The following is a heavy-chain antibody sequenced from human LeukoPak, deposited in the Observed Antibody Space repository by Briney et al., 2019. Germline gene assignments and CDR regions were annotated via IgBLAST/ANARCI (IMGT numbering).Heavy chain of an antibody. D-gene: IGHD4/OR15-4a*01. V-gene: IGHV3-23*01. CDR2: ISGSGGST. Sequence: GGTLRLSCAASGFTFSSYGMSWVRQAPGKGLEWVSSISGSGGSTYYADSVKGRFTISRDNGKNSLDLQMNSLRADDTAVYYCARDTLGEGEDANYAVYYFDYWGQGTVVTVSS. CDR3: ARDTLGEGEDANYAVYYFDY. J-gene: IGHJ4*02. CDR1: GFTFSSYG.